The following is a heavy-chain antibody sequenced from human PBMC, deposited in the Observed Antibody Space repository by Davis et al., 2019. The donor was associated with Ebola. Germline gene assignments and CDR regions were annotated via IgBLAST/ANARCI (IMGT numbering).Heavy chain of an antibody. CDR2: IKSDGSST. CDR3: VRAVSGWYGYLQD. J-gene: IGHJ1*01. Sequence: HTAGSLTLSCLASAFTFSTYCMHWVRQAPGNGLGWVSRIKSDGSSTTYADSVRGRFTISRDNAKNTMYLQMNRLRAEDTAVYYCVRAVSGWYGYLQDWGQGTLVTVSS. V-gene: IGHV3-74*01. D-gene: IGHD6-19*01. CDR1: AFTFSTYC.